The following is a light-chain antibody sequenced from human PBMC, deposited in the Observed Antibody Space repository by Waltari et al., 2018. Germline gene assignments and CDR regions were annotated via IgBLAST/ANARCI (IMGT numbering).Light chain of an antibody. CDR1: SSDVGGYNY. V-gene: IGLV2-14*01. CDR3: CSFTSRSTWV. Sequence: QSALTQPASVSGSPGQSITISCTGTSSDVGGYNYVSWYQQHPGKVPKLLISDVSNRPSEVSHRFSGSKSGNTASLTISGLQAEDESDYYCCSFTSRSTWVFGGGTKLTVL. J-gene: IGLJ3*02. CDR2: DVS.